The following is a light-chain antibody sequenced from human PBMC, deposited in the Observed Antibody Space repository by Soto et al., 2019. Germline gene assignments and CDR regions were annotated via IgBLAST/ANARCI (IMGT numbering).Light chain of an antibody. J-gene: IGLJ1*01. CDR1: SSDVGGYNY. Sequence: QSALTQRPSASGSPGQSVTISCTGTSSDVGGYNYVSWYQQHPGKAPKLMIYEVNKRPSGVPDRFSGSKSGNTASLTVSGLQVEDEGDYYCSSHAGSKRVFGTGTKVTVL. CDR3: SSHAGSKRV. V-gene: IGLV2-8*01. CDR2: EVN.